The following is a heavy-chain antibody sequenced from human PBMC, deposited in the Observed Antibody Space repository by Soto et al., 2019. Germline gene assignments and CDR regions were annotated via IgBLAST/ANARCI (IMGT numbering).Heavy chain of an antibody. D-gene: IGHD3-3*01. V-gene: IGHV3-73*01. CDR3: TRRDDFWSGYYSTYYYYYYMDV. Sequence: KGLEWVGRIRSKANSYATAYAASVKGRFTISRDDSKNTAYLQMNSLKTEDTAVYYCTRRDDFWSGYYSTYYYYYYMDVWGKGTTVTVSS. CDR2: IRSKANSYAT. J-gene: IGHJ6*03.